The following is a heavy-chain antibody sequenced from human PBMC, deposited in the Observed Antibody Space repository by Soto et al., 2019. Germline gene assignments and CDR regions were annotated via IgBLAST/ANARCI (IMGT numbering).Heavy chain of an antibody. CDR1: GGSVSRGDYF. V-gene: IGHV4-61*08. J-gene: IGHJ6*02. Sequence: SDTRSRTWTVSGGSVSRGDYFWIWLRQSPGKRLDWIAYIYYSGSTNYNPSLKSRATISVDTSKSQVSLTLTSMTAADAALYYCARSPNYYYYGFDVWGQGTAVTVSS. CDR3: ARSPNYYYYGFDV. CDR2: IYYSGST. D-gene: IGHD3-10*01.